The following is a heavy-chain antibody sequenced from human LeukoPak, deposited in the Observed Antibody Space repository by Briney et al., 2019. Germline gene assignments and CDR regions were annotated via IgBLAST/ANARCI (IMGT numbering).Heavy chain of an antibody. V-gene: IGHV3-48*01. CDR1: GFTFSDYS. J-gene: IGHJ4*02. CDR2: IRSSSSTI. CDR3: ARALPRLELRGNDY. Sequence: PGGSLRLSCAASGFTFSDYSMNWVRQAPGKGLEWVSFIRSSSSTIFYADSVKGRFTISRDNAKNSLYLQMNSLRAEDTAVYYCARALPRLELRGNDYWGQGTLLTVSS. D-gene: IGHD1-7*01.